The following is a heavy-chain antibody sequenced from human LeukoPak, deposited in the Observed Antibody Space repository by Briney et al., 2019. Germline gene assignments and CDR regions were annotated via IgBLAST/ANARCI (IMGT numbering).Heavy chain of an antibody. J-gene: IGHJ4*02. CDR2: IYYSGST. CDR1: GGSTSSGGYY. D-gene: IGHD5-18*01. CDR3: ARGPPHLPGNIGYSYGLFDY. Sequence: PSRTLSLTCTVSGGSTSSGGYYWSWIRQHPGKGLEWIGYIYYSGSTYYNPSLKSRVTISVDTSKNQFSLKLSSVTAADTAVYYCARGPPHLPGNIGYSYGLFDYWGQGTLVTVSS. V-gene: IGHV4-31*03.